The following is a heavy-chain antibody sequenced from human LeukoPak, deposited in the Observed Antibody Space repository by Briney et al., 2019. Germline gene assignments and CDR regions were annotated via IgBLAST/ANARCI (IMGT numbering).Heavy chain of an antibody. CDR1: GDSTSSDNYY. CDR3: ARGRPYSGGYHLDH. Sequence: SETLSLTCTVSGDSTSSDNYYGGWVRQPPGKGLEWIGNIYYSGSTYYNPSLKSRVTMSVDTSKNQFSLKLNSVTAADTAVYYCARGRPYSGGYHLDHWGQGTLVTVSS. CDR2: IYYSGST. J-gene: IGHJ4*02. V-gene: IGHV4-39*01. D-gene: IGHD1-26*01.